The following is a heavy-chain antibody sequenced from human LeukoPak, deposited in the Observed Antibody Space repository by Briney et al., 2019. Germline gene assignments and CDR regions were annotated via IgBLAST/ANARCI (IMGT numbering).Heavy chain of an antibody. J-gene: IGHJ3*02. Sequence: SQTLSLTCTVSGGSISSGGYYWSWIRQPAGKGLEWIGRIYTSGSTNYNPSLKSRVTISVDTSKNQFSLKLSSVTAADTAVYYCARGDYDSSGYYSDAFDIWGQGTMVTVSS. CDR2: IYTSGST. V-gene: IGHV4-61*02. CDR1: GGSISSGGYY. CDR3: ARGDYDSSGYYSDAFDI. D-gene: IGHD3-22*01.